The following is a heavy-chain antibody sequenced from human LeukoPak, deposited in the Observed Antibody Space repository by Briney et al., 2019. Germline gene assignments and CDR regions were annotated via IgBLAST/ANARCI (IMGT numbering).Heavy chain of an antibody. CDR1: GFTVSSHY. D-gene: IGHD3-10*01. CDR3: ASGSGSYRTPYYYMDV. J-gene: IGHJ6*03. V-gene: IGHV3-53*01. CDR2: IYSGGST. Sequence: GGSLRLSSAAFGFTVSSHYMSWVGQAPGKGLEWVSVIYSGGSTYYADSVKGRFTISRDNSKNTLYLQMNSLRAEDTAVYYCASGSGSYRTPYYYMDVWGTGTTVTVSS.